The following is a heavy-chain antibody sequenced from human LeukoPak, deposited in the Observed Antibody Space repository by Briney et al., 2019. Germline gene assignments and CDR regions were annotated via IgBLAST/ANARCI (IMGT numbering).Heavy chain of an antibody. J-gene: IGHJ3*02. Sequence: SETLSLTCTVSGDSISSGDYYWSWIRQPAGKGLEWIGRISSSGSANYSPSLKSRVTISVDTSKNQFSLKLSSVTAADTAVYFCARGPYSYDSSGAFDIWGQGTMVTVSS. CDR2: ISSSGSA. CDR3: ARGPYSYDSSGAFDI. CDR1: GDSISSGDYY. V-gene: IGHV4-61*02. D-gene: IGHD3-22*01.